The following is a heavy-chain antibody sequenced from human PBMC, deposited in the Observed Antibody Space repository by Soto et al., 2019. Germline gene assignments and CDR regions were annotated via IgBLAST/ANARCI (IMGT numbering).Heavy chain of an antibody. CDR2: IWFDGSKT. CDR1: GFNFNRFG. V-gene: IGHV3-33*01. J-gene: IGHJ4*02. Sequence: QVQLVESGGGVVQPGRSLRLSCAASGFNFNRFGMHWVRQIAGKGPEWLAVIWFDGSKTYYADSVKGRFTISRDNSNNTLYLEMDSLRGDDTALYYCVRGGENFCDSWGQGTLVTVSS. D-gene: IGHD2-21*01. CDR3: VRGGENFCDS.